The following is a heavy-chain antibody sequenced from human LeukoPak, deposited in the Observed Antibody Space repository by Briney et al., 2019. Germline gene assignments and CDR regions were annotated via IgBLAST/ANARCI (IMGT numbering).Heavy chain of an antibody. CDR3: ARGVPKTSYYYYYMDV. Sequence: GGSLRLSCAASGFTFSSYAMSWVRQAPGKGLEWISYISGSGFTIHYADSVKGRFTISRDNAKNSLYLQMNSLRAEDTAVYYCARGVPKTSYYYYYMDVWGKGTTVTVSS. V-gene: IGHV3-48*01. J-gene: IGHJ6*03. CDR2: ISGSGFTI. CDR1: GFTFSSYA. D-gene: IGHD4-11*01.